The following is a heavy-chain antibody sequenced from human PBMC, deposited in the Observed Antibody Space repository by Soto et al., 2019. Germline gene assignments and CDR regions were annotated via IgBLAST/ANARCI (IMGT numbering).Heavy chain of an antibody. D-gene: IGHD2-15*01. J-gene: IGHJ2*01. CDR2: ISFSDGGT. CDR1: GFTFSSYV. CDR3: VKDDRILGRRYFDL. Sequence: EEQLLESGGGLIQPGGSLRLACAASGFTFSSYVMTWVRQAPGKGLERVSSISFSDGGTYYADSVKGRLTISRDNSKNTLFLQMNSLRVEATAVYYCVKDDRILGRRYFDLWGRGTLVTVSS. V-gene: IGHV3-23*01.